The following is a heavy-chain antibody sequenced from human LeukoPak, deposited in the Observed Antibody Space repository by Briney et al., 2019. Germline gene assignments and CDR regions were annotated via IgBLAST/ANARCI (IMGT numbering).Heavy chain of an antibody. J-gene: IGHJ5*02. CDR3: ARYDFWSGYYPST. V-gene: IGHV1-46*01. D-gene: IGHD3-3*01. Sequence: ASVKVSCKASGYTFTSYYMHWVRQAPGQGLEWMGIINPSGGSTSYAQKFQGRVTMTRDMSTSTVYMELSSLRSADTAVYYCARYDFWSGYYPSTWGQGTLVTVSS. CDR2: INPSGGST. CDR1: GYTFTSYY.